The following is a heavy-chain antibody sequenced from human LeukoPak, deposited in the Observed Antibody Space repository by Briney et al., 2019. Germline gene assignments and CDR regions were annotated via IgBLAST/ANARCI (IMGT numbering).Heavy chain of an antibody. V-gene: IGHV3-23*01. Sequence: GGSLRLYCAASGFTFSNYAMGWVRQAPGKGLEWISGITGGRSTYYADSVKGRFTISRDNSKNTMSLEMNSLRAEDTAVYYCAKDNHYYDSSGYYFDYWGQGTLVTVSS. J-gene: IGHJ4*02. CDR3: AKDNHYYDSSGYYFDY. D-gene: IGHD3-22*01. CDR1: GFTFSNYA. CDR2: ITGGRST.